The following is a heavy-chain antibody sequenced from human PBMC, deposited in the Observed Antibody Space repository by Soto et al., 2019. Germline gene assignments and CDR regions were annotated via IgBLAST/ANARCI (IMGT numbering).Heavy chain of an antibody. CDR3: ARSTRSSSWAYGYYYGMDV. D-gene: IGHD6-13*01. Sequence: ASVNVSCKASEYTFTSYAMPWVRQALGQTVQWMGWINAGNGNTKYSQKLQGRCTITRDTSASTASMELSSLRSEDTAVYYCARSTRSSSWAYGYYYGMDVWGQGTTLT. V-gene: IGHV1-3*01. CDR2: INAGNGNT. CDR1: EYTFTSYA. J-gene: IGHJ6*02.